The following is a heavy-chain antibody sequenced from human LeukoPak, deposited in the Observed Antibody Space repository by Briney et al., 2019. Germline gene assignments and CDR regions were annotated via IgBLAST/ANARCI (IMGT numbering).Heavy chain of an antibody. CDR2: FWYSGST. D-gene: IGHD4-11*01. J-gene: IGHJ4*02. CDR3: ARHPYLTTPFDY. V-gene: IGHV4-39*01. CDR1: GGSISSSSYY. Sequence: SETLSLICIVSGGSISSSSYYWGWSRKPRGKGVEWIGRFWYSGSTYYNPYVKSQVIISVDTAKNEFSLKQSSVTAADTAVYYCARHPYLTTPFDYWGQGTLVTASS.